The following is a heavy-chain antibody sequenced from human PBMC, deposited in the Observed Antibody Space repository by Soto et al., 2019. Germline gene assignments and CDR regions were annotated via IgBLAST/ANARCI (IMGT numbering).Heavy chain of an antibody. CDR3: ARELDIPPDYYFDY. CDR1: GFTFGSYG. Sequence: QVRLVESGGDLVQPGRSLRLSCAASGFTFGSYGMHWVRQAPDKGLEWVAMISYDGRHQYYADSVKGRFTISRDNFKDTLYLQMNGLTPEDTAIYFCARELDIPPDYYFDYWGQGNLVTVSS. J-gene: IGHJ4*02. CDR2: ISYDGRHQ. D-gene: IGHD5-12*01. V-gene: IGHV3-30*03.